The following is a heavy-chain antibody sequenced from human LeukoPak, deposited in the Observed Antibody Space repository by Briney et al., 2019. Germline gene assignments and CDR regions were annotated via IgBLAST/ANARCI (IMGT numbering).Heavy chain of an antibody. CDR2: ISGSGDST. CDR1: GFTFSSSA. D-gene: IGHD6-19*01. V-gene: IGHV3-23*01. J-gene: IGHJ2*01. CDR3: ARGSSGSYFWYFDL. Sequence: GGSLRLSCAASGFTFSSSAMSWVRQAPGKGLEWVSSISGSGDSTYYADSVKGRFTISRDNSKNTLYLQMNSLRAEDTAVYYCARGSSGSYFWYFDLWGRGTLVTVSS.